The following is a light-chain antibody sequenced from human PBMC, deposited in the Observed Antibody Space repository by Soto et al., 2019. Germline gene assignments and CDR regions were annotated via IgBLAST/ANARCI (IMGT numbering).Light chain of an antibody. Sequence: VLTQSPGTLSLSPGDRAALSCRASQTVGGNYLAWYQQKPGQAPRLFIFDASSRADGIPDRFSGSGSGTDFTLTISRLEPEDFAVYFCQRCGSSPPTFGQGTKVEVK. CDR1: QTVGGNY. CDR3: QRCGSSPPT. V-gene: IGKV3-20*01. CDR2: DAS. J-gene: IGKJ1*01.